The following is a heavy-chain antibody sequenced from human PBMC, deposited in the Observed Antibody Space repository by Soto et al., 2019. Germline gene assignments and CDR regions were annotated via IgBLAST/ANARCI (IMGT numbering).Heavy chain of an antibody. CDR3: ARTSCIAVAGPGQLEGFFDY. Sequence: PSETLSLTCSVSGGSISSYYWSWIRQPPGKGLEWSVDIYYSGSTNYNPSLKSRVTISVDTSKNQFSLKLSSVTAADTGVYYCARTSCIAVAGPGQLEGFFDYWGQGTLVTVSS. CDR2: IYYSGST. CDR1: GGSISSYY. D-gene: IGHD6-19*01. V-gene: IGHV4-59*01. J-gene: IGHJ4*02.